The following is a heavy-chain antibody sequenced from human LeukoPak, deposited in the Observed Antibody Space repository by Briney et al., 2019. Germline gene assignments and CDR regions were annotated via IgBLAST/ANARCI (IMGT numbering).Heavy chain of an antibody. V-gene: IGHV1-69*13. CDR3: ARDLPASGAARPVYDAFDI. CDR1: GGTFSSYA. J-gene: IGHJ3*02. Sequence: GASVKVSCKASGGTFSSYAISWVRQAPGQGLEWMGGIIPIFGTANYAQKFQGRVTITADESTSTAYMELSSLRSEDTAVYYCARDLPASGAARPVYDAFDIWGQGTMVTVSS. D-gene: IGHD6-6*01. CDR2: IIPIFGTA.